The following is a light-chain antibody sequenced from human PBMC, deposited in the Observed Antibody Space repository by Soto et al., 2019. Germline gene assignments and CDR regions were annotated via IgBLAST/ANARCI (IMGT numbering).Light chain of an antibody. V-gene: IGKV1-33*01. CDR3: QQYNSMLS. CDR1: HDVSRN. Sequence: DIQMTPSPSSLSASEGDRVTITCQSSHDVSRNLNWFQQKPGEAPQLLIYDATNLERGVPSRFSGSGSGTDFTLTISSLQPEDVATYYCQQYNSMLSFGGGTEVEIK. CDR2: DAT. J-gene: IGKJ4*01.